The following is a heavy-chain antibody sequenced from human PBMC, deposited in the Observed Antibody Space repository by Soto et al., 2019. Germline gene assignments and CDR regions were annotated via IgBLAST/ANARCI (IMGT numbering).Heavy chain of an antibody. V-gene: IGHV4-30-4*01. CDR1: GGSISSGDYY. D-gene: IGHD3-22*01. Sequence: SETLSLTCTVSGGSISSGDYYWSWIRQPPGKGLEWIGYIYYSGSTYYNPSLKSRVTISVDTSKNQFSLKLSSVTAADTAVYYCARSRDDSSGYHLDYWGQGTLVTVSS. J-gene: IGHJ4*02. CDR3: ARSRDDSSGYHLDY. CDR2: IYYSGST.